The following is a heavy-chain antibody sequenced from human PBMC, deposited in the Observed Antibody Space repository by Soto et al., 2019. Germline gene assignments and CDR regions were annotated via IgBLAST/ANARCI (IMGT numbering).Heavy chain of an antibody. CDR2: IIPIFGTA. D-gene: IGHD3-22*01. Sequence: ASVKVSCKASGGTFSSYAISWVRQAPGQGLEWMGGIIPIFGTANYAQKFQGRVTITADESTSTAYMELSSLRSEDTAVYYCARDRGYYDSSGYYFQGLVYWGQGTLVTVSS. V-gene: IGHV1-69*13. J-gene: IGHJ4*02. CDR3: ARDRGYYDSSGYYFQGLVY. CDR1: GGTFSSYA.